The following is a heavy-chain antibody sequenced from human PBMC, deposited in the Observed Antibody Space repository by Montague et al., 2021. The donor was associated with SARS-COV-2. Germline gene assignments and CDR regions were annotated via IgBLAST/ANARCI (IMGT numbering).Heavy chain of an antibody. V-gene: IGHV4-59*13. D-gene: IGHD1-20*01. J-gene: IGHJ5*02. CDR2: IFHSGIT. CDR3: ARTEYNWNDWFDP. Sequence: SETLSLTCSVSGGSISSYYCCWIRKSRGKGLERIGYIFHSGITDSNPXRKSRVTISLDMSKNQFSLQLNSVTAADSAVYYCARTEYNWNDWFDPWGQGTLVTVSS. CDR1: GGSISSYY.